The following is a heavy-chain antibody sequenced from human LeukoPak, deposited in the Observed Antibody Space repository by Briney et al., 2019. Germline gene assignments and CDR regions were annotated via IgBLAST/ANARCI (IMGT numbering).Heavy chain of an antibody. CDR3: ARDGWASSLDY. D-gene: IGHD6-6*01. J-gene: IGHJ4*02. Sequence: GRSLRLSCAASGFSFDDYAMHWVRQAPGKGLERVSGISWNSGSIGYADYVKGRFTISRDNAKNSLYLQMNSLRAEDTAVYYCARDGWASSLDYWGQGTLVTVSS. V-gene: IGHV3-9*01. CDR1: GFSFDDYA. CDR2: ISWNSGSI.